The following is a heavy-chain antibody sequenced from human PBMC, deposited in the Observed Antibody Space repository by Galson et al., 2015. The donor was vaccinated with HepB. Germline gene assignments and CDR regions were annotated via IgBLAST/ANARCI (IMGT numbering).Heavy chain of an antibody. J-gene: IGHJ6*02. CDR3: ARERVAAVPKTGYYGMDV. Sequence: SLRLSCAASGFTFSSYGMHWVRQAPGKGLEWVAVIWYDGSNKYYADSVKGRFTISRDNSKNTLYLQMNSLRAEDTAVYYCARERVAAVPKTGYYGMDVWGQGTTVTVSS. D-gene: IGHD6-13*01. CDR2: IWYDGSNK. CDR1: GFTFSSYG. V-gene: IGHV3-33*01.